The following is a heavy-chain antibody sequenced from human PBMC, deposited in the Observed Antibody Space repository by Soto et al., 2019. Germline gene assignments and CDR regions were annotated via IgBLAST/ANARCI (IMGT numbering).Heavy chain of an antibody. J-gene: IGHJ4*02. V-gene: IGHV3-13*04. D-gene: IGHD5-12*01. Sequence: EVQLVESGGGLVQHGGSLRLSCAASGFTFSSYDMHWVRQATGKGLEWVSSIVTAGDTYYPGSVKGRFTISRENAKNSLYLQMNSLRAADTAVYYCARVGRLRFFDYWGQGTLVTVSS. CDR1: GFTFSSYD. CDR3: ARVGRLRFFDY. CDR2: IVTAGDT.